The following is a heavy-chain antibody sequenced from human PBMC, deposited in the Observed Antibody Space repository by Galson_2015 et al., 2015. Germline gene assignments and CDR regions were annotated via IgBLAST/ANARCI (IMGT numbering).Heavy chain of an antibody. J-gene: IGHJ4*02. D-gene: IGHD3-22*01. V-gene: IGHV1-8*01. CDR1: GYTFTSYD. CDR2: MNPNSGNT. CDR3: ARGRLEEGNYYDSSGYSDY. Sequence: SVKVSCKASGYTFTSYDINWVRQATGQGLEWMGWMNPNSGNTGYAQKFQGRATMTRNTSISTAYMVLSSLRSEDTAVYYCARGRLEEGNYYDSSGYSDYWGQGTLGTVSS.